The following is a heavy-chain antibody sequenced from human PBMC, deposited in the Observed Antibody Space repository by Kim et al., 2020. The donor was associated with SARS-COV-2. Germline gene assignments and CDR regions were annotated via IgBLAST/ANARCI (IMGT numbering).Heavy chain of an antibody. CDR1: GFTFSTYA. V-gene: IGHV3-23*01. CDR2: ISGSGGDT. D-gene: IGHD3-22*01. J-gene: IGHJ4*02. CDR3: ARYWYDSSGFPYYFDY. Sequence: GESLRLSCAASGFTFSTYAMSWVRQAPGKGLEWVSTISGSGGDTYFADSVKGRFTISRDNSKNTLYLQMSSLRAEDTAVYSCARYWYDSSGFPYYFDYWGQGTLVTVSS.